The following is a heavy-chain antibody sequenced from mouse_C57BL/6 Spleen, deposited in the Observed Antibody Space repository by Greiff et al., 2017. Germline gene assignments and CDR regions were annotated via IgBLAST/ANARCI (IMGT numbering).Heavy chain of an antibody. CDR2: ISSGGSYT. D-gene: IGHD2-12*01. CDR3: ARQSYDRYFDV. Sequence: EVKLMESGGDLVKPGGSLKLSCAASGFTFSSYGMSWVRQTPDKRLEWVATISSGGSYTYYPDSVKGRFTISRDNAKNTLYLQMSSLKSEDTAMYYCARQSYDRYFDVWGTGTTVTVSS. J-gene: IGHJ1*03. CDR1: GFTFSSYG. V-gene: IGHV5-6*01.